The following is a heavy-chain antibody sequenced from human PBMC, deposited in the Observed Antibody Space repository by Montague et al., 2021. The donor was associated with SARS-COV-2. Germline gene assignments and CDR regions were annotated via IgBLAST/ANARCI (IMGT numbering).Heavy chain of an antibody. CDR1: GGSISSGSYY. CDR2: IYTSGTT. Sequence: TLSLTCTVSGGSISSGSYYWSWIRQPAGKGLEWIGRIYTSGTTDYSFSPKNRVTISVDTSKNQFSLKLTSVTAADTAVYYCARAHSGSWAHLDNWGQGSLVTVSS. D-gene: IGHD5-12*01. CDR3: ARAHSGSWAHLDN. J-gene: IGHJ4*02. V-gene: IGHV4-61*02.